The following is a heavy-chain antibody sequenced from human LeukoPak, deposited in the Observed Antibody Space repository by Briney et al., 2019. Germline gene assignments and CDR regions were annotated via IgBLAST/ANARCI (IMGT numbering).Heavy chain of an antibody. CDR1: GFTFSSYA. J-gene: IGHJ5*02. D-gene: IGHD3-3*01. CDR2: ISYDGSNK. Sequence: PGGSLRLSCAASGFTFSSYAMHWVRQAPGKGLEWVAVISYDGSNKYYADSVKGRFTISRDNSKNTLYLQMNSLRAEDTAVYYCARDVSPPLYDFWSGQSSTLKAHWLDPWGQGTLVTVSS. CDR3: ARDVSPPLYDFWSGQSSTLKAHWLDP. V-gene: IGHV3-30-3*01.